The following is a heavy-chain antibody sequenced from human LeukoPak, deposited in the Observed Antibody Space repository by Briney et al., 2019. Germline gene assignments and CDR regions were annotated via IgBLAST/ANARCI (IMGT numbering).Heavy chain of an antibody. CDR3: ARVSTVTTPDY. V-gene: IGHV4-34*01. D-gene: IGHD4-17*01. J-gene: IGHJ4*02. Sequence: SETLSLTCAVYGGSFSGYYWSWIRQPPGKGLEWIGEINHSGSTNYNPSLKSRVTISVDTSKNQFSLKLSSVTAADTAVYYCARVSTVTTPDYWGQGTLVTVSS. CDR2: INHSGST. CDR1: GGSFSGYY.